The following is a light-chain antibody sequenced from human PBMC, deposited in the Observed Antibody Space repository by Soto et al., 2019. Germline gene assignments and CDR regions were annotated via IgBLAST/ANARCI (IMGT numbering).Light chain of an antibody. Sequence: QSALTQPASVSGSPGQSITISCTGTSSDVGSYNYVSWYQQHPGKAPKLMIYDVSNRPSGVSNRFSGSKSGNTASLTISGLQAEDEPDYYCSSYTSTTTYVFGTGTKLTVL. CDR3: SSYTSTTTYV. CDR1: SSDVGSYNY. CDR2: DVS. V-gene: IGLV2-14*01. J-gene: IGLJ1*01.